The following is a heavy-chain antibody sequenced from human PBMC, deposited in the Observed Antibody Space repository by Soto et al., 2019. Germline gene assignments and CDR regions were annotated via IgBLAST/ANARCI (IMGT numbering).Heavy chain of an antibody. CDR1: GFSLSTSGVG. J-gene: IGHJ4*02. Sequence: QITLKESGPPLVKPTQTLTLTCTFSGFSLSTSGVGVGWICQPPGKALEWLALIYWNDDKRYSPSLKSRLTITKDTSKNQVVLTMTNMDPVDTATYYCAHRRISHIVGATHPRLIFDYWGQGTLVTVSS. CDR3: AHRRISHIVGATHPRLIFDY. D-gene: IGHD1-26*01. V-gene: IGHV2-5*01. CDR2: IYWNDDK.